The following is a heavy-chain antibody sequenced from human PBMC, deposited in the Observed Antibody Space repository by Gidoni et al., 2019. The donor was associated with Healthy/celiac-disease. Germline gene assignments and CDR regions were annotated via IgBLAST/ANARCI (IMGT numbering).Heavy chain of an antibody. J-gene: IGHJ4*02. V-gene: IGHV3-23*01. D-gene: IGHD6-13*01. Sequence: APGKGLAWVSAISGGGGSTYYADSVKGRFTISRDNSNNTLYLQMNSLRAEDTAVYYCAKDLGSSWGDDYWGQGTLVTVSS. CDR2: ISGGGGST. CDR3: AKDLGSSWGDDY.